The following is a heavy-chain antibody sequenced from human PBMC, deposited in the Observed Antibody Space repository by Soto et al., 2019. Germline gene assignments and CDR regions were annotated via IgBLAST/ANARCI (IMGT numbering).Heavy chain of an antibody. CDR3: ARIRRVRLRYFDWPQYYFDY. CDR2: IDWDDDK. V-gene: IGHV2-70*01. Sequence: SGPTLVNPTQTLTLTCTFSGFSLSTSGMCVSWIRQPPGKALEWLALIDWDDDKYYSTSLKTRLTISKVTSKNQVVLTMTNMDPVDTATYYCARIRRVRLRYFDWPQYYFDYWGQGTLVTVSS. J-gene: IGHJ4*02. D-gene: IGHD3-9*01. CDR1: GFSLSTSGMC.